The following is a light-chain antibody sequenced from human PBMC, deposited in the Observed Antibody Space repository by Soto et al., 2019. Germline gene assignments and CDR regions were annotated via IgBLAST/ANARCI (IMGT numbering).Light chain of an antibody. Sequence: EIVMTQSPVTLSVSPGERATLSCRASQSVTNSYLAWYQQKPGQAPRLLIFGASTRAAGIPARFSGSGSGTEFTLTISSLQPDDFATYYCQQYNSYSLTFGGGTKVDI. V-gene: IGKV3-15*01. J-gene: IGKJ4*01. CDR3: QQYNSYSLT. CDR1: QSVTNSY. CDR2: GAS.